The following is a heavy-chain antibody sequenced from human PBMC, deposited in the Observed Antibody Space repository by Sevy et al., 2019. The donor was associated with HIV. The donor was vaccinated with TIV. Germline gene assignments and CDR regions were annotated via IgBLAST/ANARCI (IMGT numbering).Heavy chain of an antibody. D-gene: IGHD3-3*01. CDR1: GFTFSGYA. CDR3: ARTYYNFWSGYHDAFDI. CDR2: ISSSSSYI. V-gene: IGHV3-21*01. J-gene: IGHJ3*02. Sequence: GGSLRLSCAASGFTFSGYAMTWVRQAPGKGLEWVSSISSSSSYIYYADSVKGRFTISRDNAKNSLYLQMNSLRAEDTAVYYCARTYYNFWSGYHDAFDIWGQGTMVTVSS.